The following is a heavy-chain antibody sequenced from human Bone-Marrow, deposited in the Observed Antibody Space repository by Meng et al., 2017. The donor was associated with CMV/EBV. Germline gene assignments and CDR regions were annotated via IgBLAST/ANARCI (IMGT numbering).Heavy chain of an antibody. J-gene: IGHJ5*02. CDR1: CSGDYY. V-gene: IGHV4-30-4*08. D-gene: IGHD2-2*03. CDR2: IYYGGST. Sequence: CSGDYYCSSIRQPLGKRLEWIPYIYYGGSTYYNPSLQSRVTISVDTSKNLFSLKLSSVTAADTAVYSCARGMDIVVVPAAGTNWFDPWGQGTLVTVSS. CDR3: ARGMDIVVVPAAGTNWFDP.